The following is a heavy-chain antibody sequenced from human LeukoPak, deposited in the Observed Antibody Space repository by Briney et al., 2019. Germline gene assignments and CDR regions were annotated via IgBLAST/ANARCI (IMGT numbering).Heavy chain of an antibody. CDR3: AKDQGSSSQYFQH. CDR1: GFTFSSYE. D-gene: IGHD6-13*01. Sequence: GGSLRLSCAASGFTFSSYEMNWVRQAPGKGLEWVAFIRYDGSNKYYADSVKGRFTISRDNSKNTLYLQMNSLRAEDTAVYYCAKDQGSSSQYFQHWGQGTLVTVSS. CDR2: IRYDGSNK. J-gene: IGHJ1*01. V-gene: IGHV3-30*02.